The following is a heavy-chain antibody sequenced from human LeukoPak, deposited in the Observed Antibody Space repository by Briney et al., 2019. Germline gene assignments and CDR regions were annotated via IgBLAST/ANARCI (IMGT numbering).Heavy chain of an antibody. V-gene: IGHV4-39*01. Sequence: SETLSLTCTVSGGSISSRGYYWSWIRQPPGKGLEWIGSIYYSGSTYYNPSLKSRVTISVDTSKNQFSLKLSAVTAADTAVYYCARLQGSGRPPFGYWGQGTLVSVSS. CDR3: ARLQGSGRPPFGY. D-gene: IGHD3-10*01. CDR1: GGSISSRGYY. J-gene: IGHJ4*02. CDR2: IYYSGST.